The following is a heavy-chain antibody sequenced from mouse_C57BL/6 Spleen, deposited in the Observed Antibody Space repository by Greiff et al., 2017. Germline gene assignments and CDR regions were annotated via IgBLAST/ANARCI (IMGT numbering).Heavy chain of an antibody. CDR2: ISSGGDYI. V-gene: IGHV5-9-1*02. CDR3: TRPCYGSSSYWYFDV. CDR1: GFTFSSYA. J-gene: IGHJ1*03. D-gene: IGHD1-1*01. Sequence: DVQLVESGEGLVKPGGSLKLSCAASGFTFSSYAMSWVRQTPEKRLEWVAYISSGGDYIYYADTVKGRFTISRDNARNTLYLQMSSLKSEDTAMYYCTRPCYGSSSYWYFDVWGTGTTVTVSS.